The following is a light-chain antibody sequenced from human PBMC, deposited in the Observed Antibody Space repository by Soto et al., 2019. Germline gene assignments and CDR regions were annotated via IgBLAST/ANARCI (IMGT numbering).Light chain of an antibody. CDR1: QGISNY. CDR3: QKYNSAPHT. CDR2: AAS. V-gene: IGKV1-27*01. Sequence: DIQMTQSPSSLSASVGDRVTITCRASQGISNYLAWYQQKPGKVPKLLIYAASTLQSGVLSRFSGSGSGTDFPLTISSLQPEDVATYYCQKYNSAPHTFGQGTKLEIK. J-gene: IGKJ2*01.